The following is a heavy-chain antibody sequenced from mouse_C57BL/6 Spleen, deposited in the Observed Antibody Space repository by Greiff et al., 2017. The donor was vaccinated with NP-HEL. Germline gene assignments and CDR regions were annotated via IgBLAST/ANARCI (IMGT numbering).Heavy chain of an antibody. Sequence: VQLQQSGPELVKPGASVKISCKASGYAFSSSWMNWVKQRPGKGLEWIGRIYPGDGDTNYNGKFKGKATLTADKSSSTAYMQLSSLTSEDSAVYFCARGGSNYRYFDVWGTGTTVTVSS. CDR3: ARGGSNYRYFDV. V-gene: IGHV1-82*01. CDR2: IYPGDGDT. D-gene: IGHD1-1*01. J-gene: IGHJ1*03. CDR1: GYAFSSSW.